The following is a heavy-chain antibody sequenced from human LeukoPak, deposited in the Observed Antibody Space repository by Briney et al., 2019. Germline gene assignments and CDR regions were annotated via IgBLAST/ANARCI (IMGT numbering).Heavy chain of an antibody. D-gene: IGHD1-26*01. CDR2: ISGSGGST. CDR1: GFTFSSYA. V-gene: IGHV3-23*01. CDR3: AKTRQLRRRNFDY. J-gene: IGHJ4*02. Sequence: GGSLRLSCAASGFTFSSYAMSWVRQAPEKGLEWVSAISGSGGSTYYADSVKGRFTISRDNSKNTLYLQMNSLRAEDTAVYYCAKTRQLRRRNFDYWGQGTLVTVSS.